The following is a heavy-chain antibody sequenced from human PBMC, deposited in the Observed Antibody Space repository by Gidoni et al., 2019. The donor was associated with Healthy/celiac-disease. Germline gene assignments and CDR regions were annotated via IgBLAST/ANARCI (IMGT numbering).Heavy chain of an antibody. CDR3: ARGLLEWLIRFDY. J-gene: IGHJ4*02. D-gene: IGHD3-3*01. Sequence: QVQLQESGPGLVKPSQTLSLTCTVSCGSLSSGDYYWSWIRQPPGKGLEWIGYIYYSGSTYYNPSLKSRVTISVDTSKNQFSLKLSSVTAADTAVYYCARGLLEWLIRFDYWGQGTLVTVSS. CDR2: IYYSGST. CDR1: CGSLSSGDYY. V-gene: IGHV4-30-4*01.